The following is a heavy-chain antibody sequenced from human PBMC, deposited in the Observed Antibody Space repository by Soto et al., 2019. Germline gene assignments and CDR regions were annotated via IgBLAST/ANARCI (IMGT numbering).Heavy chain of an antibody. J-gene: IGHJ4*02. CDR1: GYTFTNYA. V-gene: IGHV1-3*01. Sequence: QAQLVQSGAEVKKPGASVKVSCKASGYTFTNYAMHWVRQAPGQRLEWMGWINAAIGNTKYSQKFQGSVTITRDTSANTAYMELSSLRSDDTAVYYCARRNVYGSGSYSFDYWGQGTLVTVSS. CDR3: ARRNVYGSGSYSFDY. D-gene: IGHD3-10*01. CDR2: INAAIGNT.